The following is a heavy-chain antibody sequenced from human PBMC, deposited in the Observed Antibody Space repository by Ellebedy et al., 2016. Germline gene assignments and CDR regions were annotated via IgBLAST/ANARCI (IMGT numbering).Heavy chain of an antibody. CDR2: YDPEDGET. J-gene: IGHJ5*02. D-gene: IGHD5-12*01. V-gene: IGHV1-24*01. CDR1: GYTLTELS. Sequence: ASVKVSCXVSGYTLTELSMHWVRQAPGKGLEWMGGYDPEDGETIYAQKFQGRVTMTEDTSTDTAYMELSSLRSEDTAVYYCARMPLGVATENWFDPWGQGTLVTVSS. CDR3: ARMPLGVATENWFDP.